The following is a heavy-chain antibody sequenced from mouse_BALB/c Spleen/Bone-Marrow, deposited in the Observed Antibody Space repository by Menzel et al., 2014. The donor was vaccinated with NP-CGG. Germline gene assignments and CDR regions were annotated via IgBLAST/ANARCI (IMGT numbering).Heavy chain of an antibody. V-gene: IGHV1S81*02. CDR1: GYSFTTYW. D-gene: IGHD2-3*01. Sequence: QVQLKESGAELVKPGASVRLSCKASGYSFTTYWIHWVKPRPGQGLEWIGEINPSNGRTNYNEKFKSKATLTVDKSSSTAYMQLSSLTSEDSAVYYCARYDGPAWFAYWGQGTLVTVSA. CDR3: ARYDGPAWFAY. J-gene: IGHJ3*01. CDR2: INPSNGRT.